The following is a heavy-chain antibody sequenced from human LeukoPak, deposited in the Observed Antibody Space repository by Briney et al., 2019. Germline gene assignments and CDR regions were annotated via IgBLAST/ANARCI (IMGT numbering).Heavy chain of an antibody. CDR1: GFTFRSYW. V-gene: IGHV3-7*01. Sequence: GGSLRLSCAASGFTFRSYWMRWVRQAPGKGLEWVANIKQDGSEKNYVDSVKGRFTISRDNAKNSLYLQMNSLRAEDTAVYYCARELLGHGYNSGDFDYWGQGTLVTVSS. CDR3: ARELLGHGYNSGDFDY. D-gene: IGHD5-24*01. J-gene: IGHJ4*02. CDR2: IKQDGSEK.